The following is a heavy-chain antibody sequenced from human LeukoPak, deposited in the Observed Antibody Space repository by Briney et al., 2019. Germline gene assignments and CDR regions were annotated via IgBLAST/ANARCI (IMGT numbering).Heavy chain of an antibody. CDR1: GTAISSYF. CDR3: AGGRMGRYYDH. CDR2: FYHNGGT. V-gene: IGHV4-59*08. J-gene: IGHJ4*02. D-gene: IGHD1-26*01. Sequence: SETLSLTCDISGTAISSYFWSWIRQSPTKGLEWIGYFYHNGGTSYNPSLRSRVTISVDSSQKRLSLQVTSMTAADTAVYYCAGGRMGRYYDHWGQGTLVAVST.